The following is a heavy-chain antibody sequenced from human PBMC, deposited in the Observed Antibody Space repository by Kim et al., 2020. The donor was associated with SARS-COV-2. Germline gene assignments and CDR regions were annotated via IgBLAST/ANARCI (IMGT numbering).Heavy chain of an antibody. CDR3: ARRYYYGSGSYIHWYFDL. CDR2: IYYSGST. Sequence: SETLSLTCTVSGGSISSSSYYWGWIRQPPWKGLEWIGSIYYSGSTYYNPSLKSRVTISVDTSKNQFSLKLSSVTAADTAVYYCARRYYYGSGSYIHWYFDLWGRGTLVTVSS. V-gene: IGHV4-39*01. CDR1: GGSISSSSYY. D-gene: IGHD3-10*01. J-gene: IGHJ2*01.